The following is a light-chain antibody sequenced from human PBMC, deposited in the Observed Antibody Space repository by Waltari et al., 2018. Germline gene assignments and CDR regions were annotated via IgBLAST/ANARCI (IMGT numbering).Light chain of an antibody. V-gene: IGLV1-51*02. CDR3: GTWDSSLSGAV. J-gene: IGLJ7*01. CDR2: ENS. CDR1: SSNIGNNS. Sequence: QSVLTQPPSVSAAPGKRVPISCSGGSSNIGNNSVSWYRKFPGTAPKLLIYENSERPSGIPGRFSGSKSGTSATLDITGLQAGDEADYYCGTWDSSLSGAVFGGGTHLTVL.